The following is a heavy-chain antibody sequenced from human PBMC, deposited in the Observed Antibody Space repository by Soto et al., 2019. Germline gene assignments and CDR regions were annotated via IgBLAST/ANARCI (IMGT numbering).Heavy chain of an antibody. V-gene: IGHV3-7*01. Sequence: PGGSLRLSCAASGFTFSRYWMTWVRQAPGKGLEWVANIKQDGSEIYYVDSVKGRFTISRDNAENSLYLQMNSLRAEDTAVYYCARDPVCSGGSCYDYWGQGTLVTVPQ. CDR3: ARDPVCSGGSCYDY. CDR2: IKQDGSEI. D-gene: IGHD2-15*01. J-gene: IGHJ4*02. CDR1: GFTFSRYW.